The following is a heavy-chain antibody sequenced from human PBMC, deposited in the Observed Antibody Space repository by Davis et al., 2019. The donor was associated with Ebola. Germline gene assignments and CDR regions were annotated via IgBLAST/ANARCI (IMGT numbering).Heavy chain of an antibody. CDR2: FNSDGSST. V-gene: IGHV3-74*01. CDR3: AREGRGSKGGFSSGWYRTNWYFDL. D-gene: IGHD6-19*01. J-gene: IGHJ2*01. CDR1: GFTFSSYW. Sequence: PGGSLRLSCAASGFTFSSYWMHWVRHGPGRGLVWVARFNSDGSSTNYADSVKGRFTISRDNAKNTQYLQMNSLRAEDTALYFCAREGRGSKGGFSSGWYRTNWYFDLWGRGTVVSVS.